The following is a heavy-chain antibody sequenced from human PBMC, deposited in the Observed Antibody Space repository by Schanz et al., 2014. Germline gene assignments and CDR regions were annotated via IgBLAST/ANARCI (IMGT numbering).Heavy chain of an antibody. V-gene: IGHV3-23*01. CDR1: GFTFRNYA. D-gene: IGHD3-22*01. CDR3: AKDHFGHYDSSGCSDCYYYGMDV. CDR2: ISGSGGST. Sequence: VQLLESGGGLVQPGGSLKLSCSASGFTFRNYALSWVRQAPGKGLAWVSAISGSGGSTYYADSVKGRFTISRDNSKNTLFLQVNSLRAEDTAVYYCAKDHFGHYDSSGCSDCYYYGMDVWGQGTTVTVSS. J-gene: IGHJ6*02.